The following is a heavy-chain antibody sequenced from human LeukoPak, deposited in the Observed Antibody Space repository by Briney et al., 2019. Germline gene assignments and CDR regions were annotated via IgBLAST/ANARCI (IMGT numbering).Heavy chain of an antibody. V-gene: IGHV1-46*01. Sequence: ASVKVSCKASGYILSSYYMHWVRQAPGQGLEWLGIINPSGGDTKYAQKFQGRVTMTRDKSTSTVYMELSSLRSEDTAVYYCARHLHCSSTSCPMPDAFDIWGQGTMVTVSS. CDR3: ARHLHCSSTSCPMPDAFDI. D-gene: IGHD2-2*01. CDR1: GYILSSYY. CDR2: INPSGGDT. J-gene: IGHJ3*02.